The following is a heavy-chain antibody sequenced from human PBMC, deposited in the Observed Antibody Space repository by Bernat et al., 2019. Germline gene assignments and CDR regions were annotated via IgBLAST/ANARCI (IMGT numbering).Heavy chain of an antibody. CDR1: GFTFSSYA. V-gene: IGHV3-23*04. CDR3: AKDHFSGYCSGGSCYGILDY. D-gene: IGHD2-15*01. Sequence: EVQLVESGGGLVQPGGSLRLSCAASGFTFSSYAMSWVRQAPGKGLEWVSTISGSGGNTYYADSVKGRFTISRDNSKNTLFVQMNTLRAEDTAVYYCAKDHFSGYCSGGSCYGILDYWGQGTLVTVSS. J-gene: IGHJ4*02. CDR2: ISGSGGNT.